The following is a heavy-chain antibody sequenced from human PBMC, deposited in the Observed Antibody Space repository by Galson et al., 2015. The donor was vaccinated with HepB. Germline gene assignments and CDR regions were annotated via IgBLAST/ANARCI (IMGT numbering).Heavy chain of an antibody. CDR1: GFTFSNFA. V-gene: IGHV3-23*01. Sequence: SLRLSCAASGFTFSNFAMSWVRQAPGKGLQWVSSISPSGGATYYADSVKGRFTISRDNSKNTLYLQMNSLRADDTAVFYCAKDREYYDSNGDYYMFSWGQGSLVTGAS. J-gene: IGHJ5*02. D-gene: IGHD3-22*01. CDR3: AKDREYYDSNGDYYMFS. CDR2: ISPSGGAT.